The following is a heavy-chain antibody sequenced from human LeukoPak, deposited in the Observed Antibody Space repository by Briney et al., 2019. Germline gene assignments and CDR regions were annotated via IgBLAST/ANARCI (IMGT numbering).Heavy chain of an antibody. Sequence: PSETLSLTCTVSGGSISSYYWSWIRQPAGKGLEWIGRIYLSGITNYNPSLKSRVTMFLDTSKNQFSLQLTSVTAADTAVYYCVRGGDGFSLWGQGTLVTVSS. V-gene: IGHV4-4*07. CDR2: IYLSGIT. CDR1: GGSISSYY. J-gene: IGHJ4*02. CDR3: VRGGDGFSL. D-gene: IGHD5-24*01.